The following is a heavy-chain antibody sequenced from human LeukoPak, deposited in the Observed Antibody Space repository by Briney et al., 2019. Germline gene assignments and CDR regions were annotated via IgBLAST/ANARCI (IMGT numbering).Heavy chain of an antibody. J-gene: IGHJ4*02. CDR2: INPNSGGT. Sequence: ASVKVSYKASGYTFTGYYMHWVRQAPGQGLEWMGWINPNSGGTNYAQKFQGRVTMTRDTSISTAYMELSRLRSDDTAVYYCAMSPINYYDSSGFDYWGQGTLVTVSS. D-gene: IGHD3-22*01. V-gene: IGHV1-2*02. CDR1: GYTFTGYY. CDR3: AMSPINYYDSSGFDY.